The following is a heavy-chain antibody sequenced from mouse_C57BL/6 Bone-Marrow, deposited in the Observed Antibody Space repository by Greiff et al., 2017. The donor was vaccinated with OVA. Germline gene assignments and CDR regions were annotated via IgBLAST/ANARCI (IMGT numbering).Heavy chain of an antibody. V-gene: IGHV1-64*01. CDR1: GYTFTSYW. J-gene: IGHJ2*01. CDR3: ARYYSNYFDY. Sequence: QVQLQQPGAELVKPGASVKLSCKASGYTFTSYWMHWVKQRPGQGLEWIGMIHPNSGSTNYNEKFKSKATLTVDKSSSTAYMQLSSLTSEYSAVYYCARYYSNYFDYWGQGTTLTVSS. D-gene: IGHD2-5*01. CDR2: IHPNSGST.